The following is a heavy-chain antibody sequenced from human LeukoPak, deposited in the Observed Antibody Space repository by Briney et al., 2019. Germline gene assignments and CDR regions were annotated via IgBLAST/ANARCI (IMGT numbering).Heavy chain of an antibody. D-gene: IGHD3-3*01. CDR1: GGSFSGYY. CDR3: ARGNRDIYDFWSGYYKTKPNWFDP. Sequence: ETLSLTCAVYGGSFSGYYWSWIRQPPGKGLEWIGEINHSGSTNYNPSLTSRVTISVDTSKNQFSLKLSSVTAADTAVYYCARGNRDIYDFWSGYYKTKPNWFDPWGQGTLVTVSS. V-gene: IGHV4-34*01. CDR2: INHSGST. J-gene: IGHJ5*02.